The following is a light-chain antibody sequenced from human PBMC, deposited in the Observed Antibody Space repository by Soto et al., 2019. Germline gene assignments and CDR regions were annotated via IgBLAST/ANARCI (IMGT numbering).Light chain of an antibody. V-gene: IGLV2-14*01. CDR3: SSYTSSSNPYV. J-gene: IGLJ1*01. Sequence: QSALTQPASVSGCLGQSLTISCTGTRSDVGGYNYVSWYQLHPGEAPKLMIYEVSNRPSGFYNRFSGSKSGNTSSLTISGLQAEDEADYYCSSYTSSSNPYVFGTGTKVTAL. CDR2: EVS. CDR1: RSDVGGYNY.